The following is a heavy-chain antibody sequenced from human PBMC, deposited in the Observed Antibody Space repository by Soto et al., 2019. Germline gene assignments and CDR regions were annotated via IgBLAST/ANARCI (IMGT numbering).Heavy chain of an antibody. Sequence: SLKVSCKASGGTFSSYAISWVRQAPGQGLEWMGGIIPIFGTANYAQKFQGRVTITADESTSTAYMELSSLRSEDTAVYYCATTISGKSVVITTRSAFDIWGQGTMVTVSS. J-gene: IGHJ3*02. CDR1: GGTFSSYA. CDR2: IIPIFGTA. D-gene: IGHD3-22*01. V-gene: IGHV1-69*13. CDR3: ATTISGKSVVITTRSAFDI.